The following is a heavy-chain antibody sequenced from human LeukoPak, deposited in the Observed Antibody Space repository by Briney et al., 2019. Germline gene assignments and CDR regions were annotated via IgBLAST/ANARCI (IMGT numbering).Heavy chain of an antibody. Sequence: PGGSLRLSCAASGFTFSGYGMHWVRQAPGKGLEWVAFIRYDGSNKYYADSVKGRFTISRDNSKNTLYLQMNSLRAEDTAVYYCASIYYDSSGYYFFAFDYWGQGTLVTVSS. CDR1: GFTFSGYG. D-gene: IGHD3-22*01. J-gene: IGHJ4*02. V-gene: IGHV3-30*02. CDR2: IRYDGSNK. CDR3: ASIYYDSSGYYFFAFDY.